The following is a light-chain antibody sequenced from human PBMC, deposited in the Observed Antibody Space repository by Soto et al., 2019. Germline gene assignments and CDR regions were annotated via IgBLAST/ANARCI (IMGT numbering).Light chain of an antibody. CDR1: QSVSTN. Sequence: EIVMTQSPATLSVSPGERATLSCRASQSVSTNLGWYQHKPGQAPRLLIYGASTRATGIPARFSGSGSGTEFTLTISSLQSEDFAAYYCQQYNNWPPWTLGQGTKVDIK. J-gene: IGKJ1*01. V-gene: IGKV3-15*01. CDR2: GAS. CDR3: QQYNNWPPWT.